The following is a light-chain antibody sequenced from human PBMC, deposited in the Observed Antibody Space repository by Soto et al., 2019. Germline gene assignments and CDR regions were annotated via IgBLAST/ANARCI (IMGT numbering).Light chain of an antibody. J-gene: IGKJ5*01. CDR2: GAS. Sequence: GAVSLYKGERATLSCRAIQSVSISYLASYQQKPGQAPRLLIYGASSRATGIPDRFSGSGSGTDFTLTISILEHADFAVYYCRQYGSSPPIPFSQGTRLEI. V-gene: IGKV3-20*01. CDR1: QSVSISY. CDR3: RQYGSSPPIP.